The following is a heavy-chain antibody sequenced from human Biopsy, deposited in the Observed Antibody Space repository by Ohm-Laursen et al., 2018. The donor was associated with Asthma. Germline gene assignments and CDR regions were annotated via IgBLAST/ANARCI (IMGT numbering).Heavy chain of an antibody. J-gene: IGHJ5*02. V-gene: IGHV4-30-4*01. CDR3: ARASVAASSNWFDP. Sequence: TLSLTCTVSGASIKTDDYYRSWLRQPPGKSLEWFGFIHYSGSTSYNPSLKGGVTISVDTSKNQFSLKLSSVTAADTAVYYCARASVAASSNWFDPWGQGTLVTVSS. CDR2: IHYSGST. CDR1: GASIKTDDYY. D-gene: IGHD6-19*01.